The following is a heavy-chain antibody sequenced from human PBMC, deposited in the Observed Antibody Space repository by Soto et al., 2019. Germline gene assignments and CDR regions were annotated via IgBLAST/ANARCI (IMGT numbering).Heavy chain of an antibody. CDR2: ISYDEANK. CDR3: ARGGYCNSSSCYRYGLDV. V-gene: IGHV3-30-3*01. Sequence: GGSLRLSCAASGFTFSDYAMHWVRRAPGRGLEWVAVISYDEANKYYADAVKGRFTISRESSKNTLYLQMNSLRAEDTAVYFCARGGYCNSSSCYRYGLDVWGQGTTVTVSS. D-gene: IGHD2-2*03. CDR1: GFTFSDYA. J-gene: IGHJ6*02.